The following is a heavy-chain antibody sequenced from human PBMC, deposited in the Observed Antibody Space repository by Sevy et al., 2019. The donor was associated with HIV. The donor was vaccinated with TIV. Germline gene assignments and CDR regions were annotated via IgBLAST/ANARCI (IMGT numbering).Heavy chain of an antibody. Sequence: SETLSLTCAVSGGSISSYYWTWIRQPPGKGLEWIGYVNYRGSTNYNPSLKSRLTMSVDISKNQFSLKLTSVTAADTAAYYCARDSSTGITVHGVVTYGMDVWGQGTTVTVSS. CDR2: VNYRGST. CDR3: ARDSSTGITVHGVVTYGMDV. J-gene: IGHJ6*02. V-gene: IGHV4-59*01. CDR1: GGSISSYY. D-gene: IGHD3-3*01.